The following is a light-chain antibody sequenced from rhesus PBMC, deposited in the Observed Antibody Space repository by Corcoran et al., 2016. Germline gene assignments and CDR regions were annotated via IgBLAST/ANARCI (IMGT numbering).Light chain of an antibody. CDR1: SSDIGGYNY. CDR3: SSYAGSNTYI. CDR2: EVS. V-gene: IGLV2-32*02. Sequence: QAALTQPRSVSGSPGQSVTISCTGTSSDIGGYNYVSWYQQHPGTAPKLMIYEVSKRPSGVSDRFSGSKSDNTASLTISGLQAEDEADYCCSSYAGSNTYIFGTGTRLPVL. J-gene: IGLJ1*01.